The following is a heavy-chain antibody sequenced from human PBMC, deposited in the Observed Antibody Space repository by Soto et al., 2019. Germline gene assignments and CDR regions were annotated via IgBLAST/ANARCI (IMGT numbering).Heavy chain of an antibody. V-gene: IGHV1-69*02. CDR1: GGTLSSYT. J-gene: IGHJ5*02. CDR2: IIPILGIA. D-gene: IGHD2-21*02. CDR3: ARGAYCGGDCYSPHSPRFDP. Sequence: QVQLVQSGAEVKKPGSSVKVSCKASGGTLSSYTISWVRQAPGQGLEWMGRIIPILGIANYAQKFQGRVTITADKATSTPYMELSSLRSEDTAVYYCARGAYCGGDCYSPHSPRFDPWGQGTLVTVSS.